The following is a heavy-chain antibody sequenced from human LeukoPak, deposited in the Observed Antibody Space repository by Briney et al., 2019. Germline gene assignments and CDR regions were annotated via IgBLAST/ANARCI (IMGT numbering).Heavy chain of an antibody. V-gene: IGHV3-23*01. D-gene: IGHD1-1*01. CDR2: ISGSGGST. Sequence: PGGSLRLSCTASGFTFSSYAMSWVRQAPGKGLEWVSAISGSGGSTYYADSVKGRFKISRDNSKNTLYLQMNSLRADDTAVYYCAKNDGNVPYYYYYMDVWGKGTTVTVSS. CDR1: GFTFSSYA. CDR3: AKNDGNVPYYYYYMDV. J-gene: IGHJ6*03.